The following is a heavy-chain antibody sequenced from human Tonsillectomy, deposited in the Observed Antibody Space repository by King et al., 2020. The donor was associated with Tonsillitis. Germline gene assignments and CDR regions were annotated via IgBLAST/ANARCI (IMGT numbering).Heavy chain of an antibody. CDR2: IYYSGST. V-gene: IGHV4-59*01. CDR3: ARVIRQQDYMDV. Sequence: VQLQESGPGLVKPSETLSLTCTVSGVSISSYYWSWIRQPPGKGLECIWYIYYSGSTNYNPSLKRRVTISVDTSKNQFSLKLSSVTAADPAVFYCARVIRQQDYMDVWGKGTTVTVSS. J-gene: IGHJ6*03. D-gene: IGHD6-13*01. CDR1: GVSISSYY.